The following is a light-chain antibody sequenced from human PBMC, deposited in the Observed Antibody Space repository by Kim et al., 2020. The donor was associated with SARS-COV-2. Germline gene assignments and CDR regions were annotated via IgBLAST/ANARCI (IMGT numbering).Light chain of an antibody. CDR3: QHYNSYPYT. V-gene: IGKV1-5*01. CDR2: QAS. Sequence: DIHMTKSPSTFSASVGDRVTITCRASQFISTWLAWYQQKPGKAPKLLVYQASTLESGVPSRFSGSGSGTDFSLTIDSLQPDDFATYYCQHYNSYPYTFGQGTKLEI. CDR1: QFISTW. J-gene: IGKJ2*01.